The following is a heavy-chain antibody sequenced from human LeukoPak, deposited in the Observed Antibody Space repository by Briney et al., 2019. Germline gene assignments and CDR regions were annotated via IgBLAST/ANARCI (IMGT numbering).Heavy chain of an antibody. J-gene: IGHJ4*02. Sequence: SETLSLTCTVSGGSISSYYWSWIRQPPGKGLEWIGYISYSRSTKYNPSLKSRVTISVDTSKNQFSLRLSSVTAADTAVYYCARGEFDGGVYFDYWGQGTLVTVSS. V-gene: IGHV4-59*12. CDR1: GGSISSYY. CDR3: ARGEFDGGVYFDY. D-gene: IGHD3-16*01. CDR2: ISYSRST.